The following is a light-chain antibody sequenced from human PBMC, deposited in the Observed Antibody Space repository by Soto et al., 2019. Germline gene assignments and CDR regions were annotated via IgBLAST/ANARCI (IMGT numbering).Light chain of an antibody. CDR1: SSDVGGYNY. CDR2: EVS. CDR3: SSYAGSNTPVL. V-gene: IGLV2-8*01. Sequence: QSVLTQPPSASGSPGQSVTISCTGTSSDVGGYNYVSWYQQHPGKAPKLMIYEVSKRPSGVPDRFSGSKSGNTASLTVSGLQAEYEADYYCSSYAGSNTPVLFGGGTKLTVL. J-gene: IGLJ2*01.